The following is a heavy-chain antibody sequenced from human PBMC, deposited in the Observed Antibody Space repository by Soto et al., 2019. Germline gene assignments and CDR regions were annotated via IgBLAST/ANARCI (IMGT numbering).Heavy chain of an antibody. D-gene: IGHD7-27*01. CDR3: ARDCLTGDPREAFDC. CDR1: GCTFGAYS. CDR2: INPSGTDI. J-gene: IGHJ4*02. Sequence: EVQLVESGGGLVNPGESLRLSCAAAGCTFGAYSLSWVRQAPGKGLEWVSSINPSGTDIHYADSVEGRFTIARDNARSSRYLQTISLRVGDTSGYYCARDCLTGDPREAFDCWGQGTLVTVSS. V-gene: IGHV3-21*01.